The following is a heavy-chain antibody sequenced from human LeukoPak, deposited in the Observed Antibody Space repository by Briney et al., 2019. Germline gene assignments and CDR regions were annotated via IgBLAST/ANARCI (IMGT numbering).Heavy chain of an antibody. Sequence: ASVKVSCKASGYTFTSYGISWVRQAPGQGLEWMGWISAYNGNTNYAQKLQGRVTMTTDTSTSTAYMELRSLRSDDTAVYYCARAYYYGSGSYGLDYWGQGTLVTVSS. CDR2: ISAYNGNT. CDR3: ARAYYYGSGSYGLDY. V-gene: IGHV1-18*01. D-gene: IGHD3-10*01. CDR1: GYTFTSYG. J-gene: IGHJ4*02.